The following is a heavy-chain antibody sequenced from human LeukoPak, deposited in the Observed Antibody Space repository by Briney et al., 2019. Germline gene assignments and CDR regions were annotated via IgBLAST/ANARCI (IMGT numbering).Heavy chain of an antibody. CDR1: GFSFDDYG. J-gene: IGHJ6*04. V-gene: IGHV3-20*04. Sequence: GGSLRLSCAASGFSFDDYGMTWVRQRPGKGLEWVSGINWNGDSTDYADSVKGRFTISRDNAKNSLYLRMNSLRAEDTAVYYCAELGITMIGGVWGKGTTVTISS. D-gene: IGHD3-10*02. CDR2: INWNGDST. CDR3: AELGITMIGGV.